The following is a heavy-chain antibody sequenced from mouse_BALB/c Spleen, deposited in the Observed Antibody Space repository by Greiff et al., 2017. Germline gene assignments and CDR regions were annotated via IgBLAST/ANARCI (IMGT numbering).Heavy chain of an antibody. J-gene: IGHJ3*01. V-gene: IGHV14-4*02. CDR3: TYYGSSYWFAY. Sequence: VQLKESGAELVRSGASVKLSCTASGFYIKDYYMHWVKQRPEQGLEWIGWIDPENGDTEYAPKFQGKATMTADTSSNTAYLQLSSLTSEDTAVYYCTYYGSSYWFAYWGQGTLVTVSA. D-gene: IGHD1-1*01. CDR1: GFYIKDYY. CDR2: IDPENGDT.